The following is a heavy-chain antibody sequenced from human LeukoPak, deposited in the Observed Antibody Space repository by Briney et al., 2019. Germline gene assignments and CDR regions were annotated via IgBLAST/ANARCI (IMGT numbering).Heavy chain of an antibody. J-gene: IGHJ4*02. CDR2: ISYDGSNK. CDR3: AKDSVVVVPAVDY. V-gene: IGHV3-30-3*01. CDR1: GFTFSSYA. D-gene: IGHD2-2*01. Sequence: GGSLRLSCAASGFTFSSYAMHWVRQAPGKGLEWVAVISYDGSNKYYADSVKGRFTISRDNSKNTLYLQMNSLRAEDTAVYYCAKDSVVVVPAVDYWGQGTLVTVSS.